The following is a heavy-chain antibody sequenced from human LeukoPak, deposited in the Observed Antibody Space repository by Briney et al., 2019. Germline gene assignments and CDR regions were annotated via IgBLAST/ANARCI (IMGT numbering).Heavy chain of an antibody. CDR1: GFTFSSYS. V-gene: IGHV3-21*01. Sequence: GGSLRLSCAASGFTFSSYSMNWVRQAPGKGLEWVSSIISSSSYIYYADSVKGQFTISRDNAKNSLYLQMNSLRAEDTAVYYCARGPGWVDYWGQGTLVTVSS. CDR2: IISSSSYI. J-gene: IGHJ4*02. D-gene: IGHD6-19*01. CDR3: ARGPGWVDY.